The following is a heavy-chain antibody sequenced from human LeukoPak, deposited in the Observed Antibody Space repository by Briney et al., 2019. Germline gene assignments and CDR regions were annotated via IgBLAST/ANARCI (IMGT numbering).Heavy chain of an antibody. J-gene: IGHJ4*02. Sequence: GGSLRLSCAASGFTFSNSALSWVRQAPGKGLEWVSDISGSGGSTYYADSAKGRFTISRDNSKNTLYLQMNSLRVEDTAVYYCAKRIQSAMATGYWGQGTLVTVSS. CDR1: GFTFSNSA. D-gene: IGHD5-18*01. CDR2: ISGSGGST. V-gene: IGHV3-23*01. CDR3: AKRIQSAMATGY.